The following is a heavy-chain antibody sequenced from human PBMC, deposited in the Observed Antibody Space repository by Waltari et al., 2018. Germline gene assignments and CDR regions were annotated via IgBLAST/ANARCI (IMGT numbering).Heavy chain of an antibody. CDR1: GFPFSTYG. Sequence: QVQLVESGGGVVQPGGSLRLSCAASGFPFSTYGLHWIRKAPGKGFGCVTCIRFDASSEYYAESGKGRFTISRDKSKNTLYLRMNSLRAEDTAVYYCVKDSHDDYGDPYFDYWGQGTLVTVSS. J-gene: IGHJ4*02. CDR2: IRFDASSE. D-gene: IGHD4-17*01. CDR3: VKDSHDDYGDPYFDY. V-gene: IGHV3-30*02.